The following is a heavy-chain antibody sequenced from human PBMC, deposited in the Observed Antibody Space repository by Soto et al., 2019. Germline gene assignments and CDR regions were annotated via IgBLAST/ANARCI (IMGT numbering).Heavy chain of an antibody. V-gene: IGHV1-18*04. D-gene: IGHD2-8*02. CDR3: ARDDFCDRWRSLDV. CDR1: GYTFINYG. Sequence: QVQLMQSGAEVKKSGASVKVSCKASGYTFINYGIIWVRQAPGQWLEWMGWITDYNGSTKYARKFQARVTITTDTSTSTAYMELRSLRSDDTAISVCARDDFCDRWRSLDVWVQGTMVTVSS. J-gene: IGHJ3*01. CDR2: ITDYNGST.